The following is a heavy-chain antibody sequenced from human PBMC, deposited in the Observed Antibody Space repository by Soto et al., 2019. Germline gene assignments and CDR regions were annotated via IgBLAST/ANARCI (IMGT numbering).Heavy chain of an antibody. V-gene: IGHV4-34*01. CDR3: ARGESSWSTYYFDY. CDR2: INHSGST. Sequence: PSETLCLTCAVYGGSFSGYYWSWIRQPPGKGLEWIGEINHSGSTNYNPSLKSRVTISVDTSKNQFSLKLSSVTAADTAVYYCARGESSWSTYYFDYWGQGTLVTVSS. J-gene: IGHJ4*02. CDR1: GGSFSGYY. D-gene: IGHD6-13*01.